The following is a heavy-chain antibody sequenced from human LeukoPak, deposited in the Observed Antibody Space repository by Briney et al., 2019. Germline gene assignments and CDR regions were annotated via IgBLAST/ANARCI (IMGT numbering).Heavy chain of an antibody. CDR2: IIPILGIA. D-gene: IGHD1-26*01. V-gene: IGHV1-69*04. Sequence: ASVKVSCKASGGTFSSYAISWVRQAPGQGLEWMGRIIPILGIANYAQKFQGRVTITADKSTSTAYMELSSLRSEDTAVYYCAKDLNSPGGESYYTTFDYWGQGTLVTVSS. CDR3: AKDLNSPGGESYYTTFDY. CDR1: GGTFSSYA. J-gene: IGHJ4*02.